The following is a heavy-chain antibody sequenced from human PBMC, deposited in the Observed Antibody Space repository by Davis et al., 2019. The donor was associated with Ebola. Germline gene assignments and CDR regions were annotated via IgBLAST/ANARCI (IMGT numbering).Heavy chain of an antibody. J-gene: IGHJ6*02. Sequence: MPSETLSLTCTVSGASISSRSYYWGWIRQPPGKGLEWVGSFSYGDNTHYYNPSLRTPATISVDTSKNQFSLKLSSVTAADTAVYYCARAKVNRYCSSTSCLPYYYYYGMDVWGQGTTVTVSS. V-gene: IGHV4-39*07. CDR3: ARAKVNRYCSSTSCLPYYYYYGMDV. CDR1: GASISSRSYY. D-gene: IGHD2-2*01. CDR2: FSYGDNTH.